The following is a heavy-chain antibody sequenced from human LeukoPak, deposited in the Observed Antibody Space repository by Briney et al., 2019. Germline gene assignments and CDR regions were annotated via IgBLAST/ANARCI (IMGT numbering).Heavy chain of an antibody. CDR3: ARYRNEALFAFDI. CDR1: GDSIRNYY. J-gene: IGHJ3*02. V-gene: IGHV4-59*01. D-gene: IGHD1-14*01. CDR2: IYYSGNT. Sequence: NPSETLSLTCTVSGDSIRNYYWSWIRQPPGKGLEWIGYIYYSGNTDYNPSLKSRVTISVGTSKNQFSLRLNSVTAADTAVYYCARYRNEALFAFDIWGQGTMVTVST.